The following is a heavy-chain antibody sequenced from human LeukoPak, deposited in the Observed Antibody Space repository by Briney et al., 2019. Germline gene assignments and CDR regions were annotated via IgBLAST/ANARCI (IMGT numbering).Heavy chain of an antibody. V-gene: IGHV4-4*07. CDR2: IYTSGST. D-gene: IGHD3-22*01. Sequence: SETLSLTCTVSGGPISSYYWSWIRQPAGKGLEWIGRIYTSGSTNYNPSLKSRVTMSVDTSKNQFSLKLSSVTAADTAVYYCARDRGQWLSHNWFDPWGQGTLVTVSS. J-gene: IGHJ5*02. CDR3: ARDRGQWLSHNWFDP. CDR1: GGPISSYY.